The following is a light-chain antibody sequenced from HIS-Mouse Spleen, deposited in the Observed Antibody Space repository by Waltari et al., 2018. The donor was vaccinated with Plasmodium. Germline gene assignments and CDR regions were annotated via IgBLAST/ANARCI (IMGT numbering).Light chain of an antibody. Sequence: QSALTQPPSASGSPGQSVTISCTGTSSDVGGYNYVSWYQQHPGKAPKLMIYAVSKRPSGVPDRCSGSKSGNTASLTVSGLQAEDEADYYCSSYAGSNNLVFGGGTKLTVL. V-gene: IGLV2-8*01. CDR1: SSDVGGYNY. CDR2: AVS. CDR3: SSYAGSNNLV. J-gene: IGLJ2*01.